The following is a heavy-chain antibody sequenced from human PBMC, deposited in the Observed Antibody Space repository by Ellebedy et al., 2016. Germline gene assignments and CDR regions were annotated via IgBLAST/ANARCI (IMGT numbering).Heavy chain of an antibody. J-gene: IGHJ6*02. D-gene: IGHD3-16*01. V-gene: IGHV4-30-2*01. CDR1: GGSVSSGGHS. CDR3: ASAVLSNYYYYGMDI. CDR2: VYHGGST. Sequence: SETLSLTCTVSGGSVSSGGHSWTWIRQAPGTGLEWIGYVYHGGSTYFNPSLNSRVSISVDSSKNQFSLRLTSVTTADTAIYYCASAVLSNYYYYGMDIWGQGTTVIVS.